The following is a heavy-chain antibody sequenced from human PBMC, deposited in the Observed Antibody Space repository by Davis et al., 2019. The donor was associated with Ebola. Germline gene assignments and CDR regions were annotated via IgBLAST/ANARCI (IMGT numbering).Heavy chain of an antibody. Sequence: GESLKISCAASGFTFSSYAMSWVRQAPGKGLEWVSAISGSGGSTYYADSVKGRFTISRDNSKNTLYLQMNSLRAEDTAVYYCANGIAIFGVGNPFDYWGQGTLVTVSS. V-gene: IGHV3-23*01. CDR3: ANGIAIFGVGNPFDY. D-gene: IGHD3-3*01. CDR2: ISGSGGST. CDR1: GFTFSSYA. J-gene: IGHJ4*02.